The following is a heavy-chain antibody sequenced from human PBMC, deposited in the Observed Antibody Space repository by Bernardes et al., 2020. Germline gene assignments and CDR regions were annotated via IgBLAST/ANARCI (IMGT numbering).Heavy chain of an antibody. V-gene: IGHV3-21*01. D-gene: IGHD6-6*01. CDR1: GFTFSSYS. CDR2: ISSSSSYI. Sequence: GGSLRLSRAASGFTFSSYSMNWVRQAPGKGLEWVSSISSSSSYIYYADSVKGRFTISRDNAKNSLYLQMNSLRAEDTAVYYCARELLSSRYYYYYGMDVWGQGTTVTVSS. CDR3: ARELLSSRYYYYYGMDV. J-gene: IGHJ6*02.